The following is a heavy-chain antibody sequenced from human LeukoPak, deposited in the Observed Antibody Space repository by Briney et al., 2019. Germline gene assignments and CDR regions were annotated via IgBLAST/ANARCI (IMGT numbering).Heavy chain of an antibody. Sequence: GASVKVSCKASGYTFTGYYIHWVRQAPGQGLEWMGWIKPNSGGTNYAQKFQGRVTMTRNTSISTAYMELSRLKPDDTAVYYCARDGAPATYYYYYYYMDVWGKGTTVTVSS. J-gene: IGHJ6*03. CDR1: GYTFTGYY. CDR2: IKPNSGGT. D-gene: IGHD6-13*01. CDR3: ARDGAPATYYYYYYYMDV. V-gene: IGHV1-2*02.